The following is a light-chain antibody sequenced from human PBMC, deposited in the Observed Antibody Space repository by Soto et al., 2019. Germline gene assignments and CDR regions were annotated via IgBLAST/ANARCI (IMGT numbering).Light chain of an antibody. CDR3: SSYTTSTTVV. CDR1: SSDVDNYNN. CDR2: DVN. J-gene: IGLJ1*01. V-gene: IGLV2-11*01. Sequence: QSALTQPRSVSGSPGQSVTISCTRTSSDVDNYNNVSWYQQHPGKAPKLLIYDVNKRPSGVPYRFSGSKSGNTASLTISGLQAGDEADYYCSSYTTSTTVVFGTGNKVTVL.